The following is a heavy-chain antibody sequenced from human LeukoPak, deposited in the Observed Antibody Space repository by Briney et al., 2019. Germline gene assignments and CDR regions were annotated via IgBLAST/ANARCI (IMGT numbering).Heavy chain of an antibody. CDR2: IYYSGST. V-gene: IGHV4-39*01. J-gene: IGHJ5*02. Sequence: SETLSLTCTVSGGSISSSSYYWGWIRQPPGKGLEWIGSIYYSGSTYYNPSLKSRVTISVDTSKNQFSLKLSSVTAADTAVYYCASLGWLQFGWFDPWGQGTLVTVSS. CDR1: GGSISSSSYY. D-gene: IGHD5-24*01. CDR3: ASLGWLQFGWFDP.